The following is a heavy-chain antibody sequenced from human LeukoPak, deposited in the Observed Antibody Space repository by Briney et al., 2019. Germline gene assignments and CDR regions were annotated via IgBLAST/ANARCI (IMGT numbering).Heavy chain of an antibody. J-gene: IGHJ6*03. CDR1: GGSISSYY. D-gene: IGHD3-10*01. Sequence: SETLSLTCTVSGGSISSYYWSWIRQPPGKGLEWIGYIYYSGSTNYNPSLKSRVTISLDTSKNQFSLKLSSVTAADTAVYYCARSPRTMVRGVIAYYYYYMDVWGKGTTVTVSS. V-gene: IGHV4-59*01. CDR3: ARSPRTMVRGVIAYYYYYMDV. CDR2: IYYSGST.